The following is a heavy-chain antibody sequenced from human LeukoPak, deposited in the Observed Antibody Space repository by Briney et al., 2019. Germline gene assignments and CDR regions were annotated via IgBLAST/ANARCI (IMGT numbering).Heavy chain of an antibody. Sequence: SQTLSLTCTVSGGSISSGSYYWSWIRQPAGKGLEWIGRIYTSGSTNYNPSLKSRVTISVDTSKNQFSLKLSSVTAADTAVYYCSRDRYYYDSSGYSHRLDYWGQGTLVTVSS. CDR3: SRDRYYYDSSGYSHRLDY. D-gene: IGHD3-22*01. CDR1: GGSISSGSYY. V-gene: IGHV4-61*02. J-gene: IGHJ4*02. CDR2: IYTSGST.